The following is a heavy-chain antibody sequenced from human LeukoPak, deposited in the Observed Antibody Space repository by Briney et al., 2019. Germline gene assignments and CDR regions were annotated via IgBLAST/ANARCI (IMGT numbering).Heavy chain of an antibody. D-gene: IGHD3-22*01. CDR1: GGSFSGYY. CDR3: ARSVGDSSGYYYVDFDY. V-gene: IGHV4-34*01. Sequence: PSETLSLTCAVYGGSFSGYYWSWIRQPPGKGLEWIGGINHSGSTNYNPSLKSRVTISVDTSKNQFSLKLSSVTAADTAVYYCARSVGDSSGYYYVDFDYWGQGTLVTVSS. CDR2: INHSGST. J-gene: IGHJ4*02.